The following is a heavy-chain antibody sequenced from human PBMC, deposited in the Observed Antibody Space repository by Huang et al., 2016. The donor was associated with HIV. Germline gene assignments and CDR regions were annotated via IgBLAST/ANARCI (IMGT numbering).Heavy chain of an antibody. V-gene: IGHV3-53*01. CDR1: GFRVTTNY. J-gene: IGHJ6*02. Sequence: VQLVESGGALVQPGGSLRLSCAASGFRVTTNYMNWVRQAPGKGLEWSSTIAGGDKTSHADPVKGRFTVSRDNSKNTMYLQMNSLRVEDTATYYCAREMMVRGVSVPITDGYFYYGMDVWGHGTTVSVSS. D-gene: IGHD3-10*01. CDR2: IAGGDKT. CDR3: AREMMVRGVSVPITDGYFYYGMDV.